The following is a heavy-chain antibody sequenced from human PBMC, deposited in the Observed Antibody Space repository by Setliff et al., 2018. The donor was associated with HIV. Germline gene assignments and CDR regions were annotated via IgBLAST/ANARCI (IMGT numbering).Heavy chain of an antibody. Sequence: GASVKVSCKASGGTFSTYAISWLRQAPGQGLEWMGGIVPIFSTANYAQKFQGRVTITTDKSTSTAYMDLSSLRSEDTAVYYCARAPGISGFFYWYFDLWGRGTLVTVSS. CDR3: ARAPGISGFFYWYFDL. CDR2: IVPIFSTA. J-gene: IGHJ2*01. V-gene: IGHV1-69*05. D-gene: IGHD3-22*01. CDR1: GGTFSTYA.